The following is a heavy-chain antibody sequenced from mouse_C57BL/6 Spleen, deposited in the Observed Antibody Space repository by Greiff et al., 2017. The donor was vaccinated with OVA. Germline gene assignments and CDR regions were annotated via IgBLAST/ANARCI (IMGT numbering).Heavy chain of an antibody. CDR1: GYAFSSSW. CDR2: IYPGDGDT. D-gene: IGHD2-4*01. CDR3: ARDYDYAWFAY. J-gene: IGHJ3*01. V-gene: IGHV1-82*01. Sequence: VKLQESGPELVKPGASVKISCKASGYAFSSSWMNWVKQRPGKGLEWIGRIYPGDGDTNYNGKFKGKATLTADKSSSTAYMQLSSLTSEDSAVYFCARDYDYAWFAYWGQGTLVTVSA.